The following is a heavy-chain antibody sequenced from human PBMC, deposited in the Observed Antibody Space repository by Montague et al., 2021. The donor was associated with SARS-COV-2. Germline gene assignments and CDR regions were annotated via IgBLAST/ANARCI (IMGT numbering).Heavy chain of an antibody. D-gene: IGHD4-23*01. J-gene: IGHJ4*01. CDR1: GFTISNYV. CDR3: AKGRTIIINSPFDY. Sequence: SLRLSCAASGFTISNYVLHWFRQPPAKGLDWVALLSYDERNQYYAGPVMTRFTITRDNSKTTLYQQMNSLTFDDTAVYYCAKGRTIIINSPFDYWGQGTPVTVSS. V-gene: IGHV3-30*04. CDR2: LSYDERNQ.